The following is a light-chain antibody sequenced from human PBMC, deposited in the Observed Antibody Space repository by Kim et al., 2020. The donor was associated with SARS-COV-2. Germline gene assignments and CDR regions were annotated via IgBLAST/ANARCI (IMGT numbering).Light chain of an antibody. J-gene: IGKJ4*01. CDR1: QSISSY. Sequence: DIQMTQSPSSLSASVGDRVTITCRATQSISSYLNWYQQKPGKAPKSLIYEASSLQSGVPSRFSGSGSGTHFTLTISSLQPEDFATYYCQQSYSTPFTFGGGTKVEI. CDR2: EAS. CDR3: QQSYSTPFT. V-gene: IGKV1-39*01.